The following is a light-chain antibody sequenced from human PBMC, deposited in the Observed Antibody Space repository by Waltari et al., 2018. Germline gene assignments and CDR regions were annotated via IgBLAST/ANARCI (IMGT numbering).Light chain of an antibody. CDR3: CSYAGSYILV. CDR1: SRYVGYYNY. V-gene: IGLV2-11*01. Sequence: QSALTQPRSVSGSPGPSVTISCTGTSRYVGYYNYVSWYQQRPGKAPRLILYDVTKRPSGVPDRFSGSKSGNTASLTISGLQAEDEADFYCCSYAGSYILVFGGGTKLTVL. CDR2: DVT. J-gene: IGLJ2*01.